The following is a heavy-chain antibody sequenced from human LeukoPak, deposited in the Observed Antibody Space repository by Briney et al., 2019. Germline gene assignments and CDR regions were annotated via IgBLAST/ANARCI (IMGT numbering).Heavy chain of an antibody. V-gene: IGHV4-39*01. D-gene: IGHD3-3*01. CDR3: ARLRTGFWSGYPQYNWFDP. Sequence: SETLSLTCTVSGGSISSSSYYWGWIRQPPGKGLEWIGGIYYSGSTYYSPSLKSRVTISVDTSKNQFSLKLSSVTAADTAVYYCARLRTGFWSGYPQYNWFDPWGQGTLVTVSS. J-gene: IGHJ5*02. CDR2: IYYSGST. CDR1: GGSISSSSYY.